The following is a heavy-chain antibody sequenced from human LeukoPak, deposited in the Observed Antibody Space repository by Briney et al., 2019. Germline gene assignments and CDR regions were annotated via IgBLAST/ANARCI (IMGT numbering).Heavy chain of an antibody. D-gene: IGHD6-13*01. CDR2: IWYDGINK. Sequence: GGSLRLSCAASGFTFSSYGMHWVRQAPGKGLEWVAVIWYDGINKFHADSVRGRFTISRDNSKNTVYLQMNSLRAEDTAVYYCTRERKSGIAAFDYWGQGALVTVSS. V-gene: IGHV3-33*08. CDR3: TRERKSGIAAFDY. CDR1: GFTFSSYG. J-gene: IGHJ4*02.